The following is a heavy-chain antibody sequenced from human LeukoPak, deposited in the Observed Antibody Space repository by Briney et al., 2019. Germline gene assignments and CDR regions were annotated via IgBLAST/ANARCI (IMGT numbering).Heavy chain of an antibody. D-gene: IGHD3-10*01. CDR1: GYSISSGYY. V-gene: IGHV4-38-2*01. CDR2: IYHSGST. Sequence: SETLSLTCAVSGYSISSGYYWGWIRQPPGKGLEWIGSIYHSGSTYYNPSLKSRVTISVDTSKNQFSLKLSSVIAADTAVYYCARRYYYGPSMPSYFDYWGQGTLVTVSS. CDR3: ARRYYYGPSMPSYFDY. J-gene: IGHJ4*02.